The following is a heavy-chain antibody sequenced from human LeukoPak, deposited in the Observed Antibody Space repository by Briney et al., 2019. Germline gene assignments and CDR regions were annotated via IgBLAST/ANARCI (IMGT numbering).Heavy chain of an antibody. D-gene: IGHD3-22*01. CDR1: GYTFNNYG. Sequence: ASVKVSCKASGYTFNNYGITWVRQAPGQGLEWMGWISPYYGSTNYVQKFQGRVTMTTDTSTSTAYMELRSLRSDDTAVYYCARPYYDSSGYVSPDAFDIWGQGTMVTVSS. CDR2: ISPYYGST. J-gene: IGHJ3*02. V-gene: IGHV1-18*01. CDR3: ARPYYDSSGYVSPDAFDI.